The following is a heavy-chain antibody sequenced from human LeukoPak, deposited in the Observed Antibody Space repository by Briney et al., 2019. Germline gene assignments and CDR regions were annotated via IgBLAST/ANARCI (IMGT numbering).Heavy chain of an antibody. D-gene: IGHD6-19*01. V-gene: IGHV1-69*04. Sequence: GASVKVSCKACGGTFHNFAFSWVRPAPGQGLEWMGRLILIFGREHYAQKFRGRITISADRSTNTVYMEANSLRPEDAAIYYCAVKSRGRSGALDSSGQGTPVTASS. CDR1: GGTFHNFA. CDR2: LILIFGRE. CDR3: AVKSRGRSGALDS. J-gene: IGHJ4*02.